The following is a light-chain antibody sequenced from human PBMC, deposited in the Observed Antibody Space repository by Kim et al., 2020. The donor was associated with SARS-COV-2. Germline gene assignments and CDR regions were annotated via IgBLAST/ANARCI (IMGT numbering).Light chain of an antibody. CDR1: SSDVGGYNY. CDR3: SSYTSSRTLV. Sequence: QSALTQPASVSGSPGQSITISCTGTSSDVGGYNYVSWYQQHPGKAPKLIIYDVTERPSGVSNRFSGSKSGNTASLTISGLRADDEADYYCSSYTSSRTLVFGGGTQLTVL. CDR2: DVT. V-gene: IGLV2-14*01. J-gene: IGLJ2*01.